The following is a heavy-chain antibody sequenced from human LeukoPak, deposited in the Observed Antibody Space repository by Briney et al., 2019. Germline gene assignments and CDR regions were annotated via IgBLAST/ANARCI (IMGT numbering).Heavy chain of an antibody. V-gene: IGHV1-8*01. Sequence: ASVKVSCKASGYTFTSYDINWVRQATGQGLEWMGWMNPNSGNTGYAQKFQGRVTMTRNTSISTAYMELSSLRSEDTAVYYCERGERRTQKIDPWGQGTLVTVSS. CDR2: MNPNSGNT. CDR3: ERGERRTQKIDP. J-gene: IGHJ5*02. D-gene: IGHD1-1*01. CDR1: GYTFTSYD.